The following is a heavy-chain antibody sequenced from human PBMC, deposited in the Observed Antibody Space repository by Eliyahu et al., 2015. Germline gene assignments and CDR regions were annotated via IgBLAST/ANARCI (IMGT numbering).Heavy chain of an antibody. J-gene: IGHJ5*02. D-gene: IGHD5-12*01. V-gene: IGHV4-34*01. CDR1: GXSFSGYY. Sequence: QVQLQQWGAGLLKPSETLSLTCAVYGXSFSGYYWSWIRQPPGKGLEWIGEINHSGSTNYNPSLKSRVTISVDTSKNQFSLKLSSVTAADTAVYYCARGYSGYESGWFDPWGQGTLVTVSS. CDR2: INHSGST. CDR3: ARGYSGYESGWFDP.